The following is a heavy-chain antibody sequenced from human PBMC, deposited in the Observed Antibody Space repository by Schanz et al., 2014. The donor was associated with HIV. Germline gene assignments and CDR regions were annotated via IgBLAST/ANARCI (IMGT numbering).Heavy chain of an antibody. D-gene: IGHD3-22*01. J-gene: IGHJ4*02. CDR2: ITESGGRT. V-gene: IGHV3-23*01. CDR1: GGEGRKDA. Sequence: EVQLLESGGGWVQPGGARRERGEASGGEGRKDAMSWVRQAPGKGLEWVSSITESGGRTYYADSVNGRFTISRDNSKNTLYLQMTTLRIDDTAVYYCAKPEYDSRGSSPRHFDYWGQGTLVTVSS. CDR3: AKPEYDSRGSSPRHFDY.